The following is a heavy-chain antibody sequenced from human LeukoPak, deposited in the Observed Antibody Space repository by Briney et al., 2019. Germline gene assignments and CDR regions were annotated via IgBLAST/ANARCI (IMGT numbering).Heavy chain of an antibody. D-gene: IGHD2-2*01. J-gene: IGHJ3*02. Sequence: GGSLRLSCAVSGFTFSRYGMHWIRQAPGKGMEWVAFIWYDGKNDQEYAESVKGRFTISRDNSKNTLYLQMNSLRTEDTAMYYCAKDRCSNSTCREAFEIWGQGTLVTVSS. CDR2: IWYDGKNDQ. CDR1: GFTFSRYG. V-gene: IGHV3-30*02. CDR3: AKDRCSNSTCREAFEI.